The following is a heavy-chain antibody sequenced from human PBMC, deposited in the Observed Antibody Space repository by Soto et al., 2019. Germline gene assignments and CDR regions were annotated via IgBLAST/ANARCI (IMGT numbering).Heavy chain of an antibody. CDR3: ARDSPSYYGKDV. CDR1: GGTFSSYA. Sequence: GASVKVSCKASGGTFSSYAISWVRQAPGQGLEWMGGIIPIFGTANYAQKFQGRVTITADESTSTAYMELSSLRSEDTAVYYCARDSPSYYGKDVWGQGTTVTVSS. CDR2: IIPIFGTA. V-gene: IGHV1-69*13. J-gene: IGHJ6*02.